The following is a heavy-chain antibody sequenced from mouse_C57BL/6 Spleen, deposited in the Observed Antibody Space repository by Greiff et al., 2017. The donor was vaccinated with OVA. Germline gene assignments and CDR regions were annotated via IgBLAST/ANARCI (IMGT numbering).Heavy chain of an antibody. V-gene: IGHV3-1*01. D-gene: IGHD1-1*01. Sequence: EVQLQESGPGMVKPSQSLSLTCTVTGYSITSGYDWHWIRHFPGNKLEWMGYISYSGSTNYNPSLKSRISITHDTSKNHFFLKLNSVTTEDTATYYCARGSYYYGSSYGGFAYWGQGTLVTVSA. CDR3: ARGSYYYGSSYGGFAY. J-gene: IGHJ3*01. CDR1: GYSITSGYD. CDR2: ISYSGST.